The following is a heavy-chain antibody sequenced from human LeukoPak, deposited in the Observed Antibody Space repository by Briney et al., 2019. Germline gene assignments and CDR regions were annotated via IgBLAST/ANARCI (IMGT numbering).Heavy chain of an antibody. CDR3: ARGSFRSITGTTFDP. J-gene: IGHJ5*02. D-gene: IGHD1-7*01. Sequence: ASVKVSCKASGYTFTGYYMHWVRQAPGQGLEWMGWINPNSGGTNYAQKFQGRVTMTRDMSTSTVYMELSSLRSEDTAVYYCARGSFRSITGTTFDPWGQGTLVTVSS. V-gene: IGHV1-2*02. CDR1: GYTFTGYY. CDR2: INPNSGGT.